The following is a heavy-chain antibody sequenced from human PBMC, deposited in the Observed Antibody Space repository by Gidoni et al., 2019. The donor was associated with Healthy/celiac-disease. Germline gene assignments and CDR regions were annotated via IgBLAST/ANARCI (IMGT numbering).Heavy chain of an antibody. CDR2: IYSGGSK. J-gene: IGHJ6*02. Sequence: EVQLVESGGGLIQPGGSLRLSCAASGFTVSSNYMSWFRQAPGKGLAWVSVIYSGGSKYYADSVKGRFTISRDNSKNTLYLQMNSLRAEDTAVYYCARDLGDSSGYSGYYYYGMDVWGQGTTVTVSS. D-gene: IGHD3-22*01. CDR1: GFTVSSNY. CDR3: ARDLGDSSGYSGYYYYGMDV. V-gene: IGHV3-53*01.